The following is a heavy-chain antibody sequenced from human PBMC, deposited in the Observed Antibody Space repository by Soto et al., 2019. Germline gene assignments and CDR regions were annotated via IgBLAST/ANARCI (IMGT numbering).Heavy chain of an antibody. CDR2: IWYDGSNK. D-gene: IGHD2-15*01. V-gene: IGHV3-33*01. J-gene: IGHJ4*02. CDR3: ARGPPPVVVPSYYFDY. Sequence: QVQLVASGGGVVQPGRSLRLSCAASGFTFSSYGMHWVRQAPGKGLEWVAVIWYDGSNKYYADSVKGRFTISRDNSKNTLYLQMNSLRAEDTAVYYCARGPPPVVVPSYYFDYWGQGTLVTVSS. CDR1: GFTFSSYG.